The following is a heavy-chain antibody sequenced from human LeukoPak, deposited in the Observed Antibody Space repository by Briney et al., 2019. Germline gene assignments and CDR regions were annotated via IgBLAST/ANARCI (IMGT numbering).Heavy chain of an antibody. D-gene: IGHD3-22*01. J-gene: IGHJ4*02. Sequence: GGSLSLSCAASGSTFSSYDMHWVRQAPGKGLEWVSAISGSGDSTYYADSVKGRFTISRDNSKNTLYLQMNSLRAEDTAVYYCAKDIYDTTGLVYFDYWGQGTLVTVAS. CDR1: GSTFSSYD. CDR2: ISGSGDST. CDR3: AKDIYDTTGLVYFDY. V-gene: IGHV3-23*01.